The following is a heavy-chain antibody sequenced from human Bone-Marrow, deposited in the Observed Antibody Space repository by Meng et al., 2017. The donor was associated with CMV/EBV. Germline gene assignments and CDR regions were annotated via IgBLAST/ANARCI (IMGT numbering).Heavy chain of an antibody. V-gene: IGHV3-7*01. CDR1: GFTFSSYW. Sequence: GESLKISCAASGFTFSSYWMSWVRQAPGKGLEWVANIKQDGSEKYYVDSVKGRFTISRDNAKNSLYLQMNSLRAEDTAVYYCARDLRSGRGDSGSGWVYGGQGTLVTVSS. CDR3: ARDLRSGRGDSGSGWVY. D-gene: IGHD1-26*01. J-gene: IGHJ4*02. CDR2: IKQDGSEK.